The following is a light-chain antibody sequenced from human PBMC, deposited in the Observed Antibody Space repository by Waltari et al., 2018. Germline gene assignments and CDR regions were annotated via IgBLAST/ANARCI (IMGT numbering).Light chain of an antibody. CDR1: SHRTSY. CDR2: GKD. Sequence: SSELTQDPAVSVDLGQTVRITCHGDSHRTSYASWYQLKPGPAPVLVIYGKDKRPSGIPDRISGYSSGATSSLTITGAQAEDEADYYCSSRNGRANQVVFAGGTKVTVL. CDR3: SSRNGRANQVV. V-gene: IGLV3-19*01. J-gene: IGLJ3*02.